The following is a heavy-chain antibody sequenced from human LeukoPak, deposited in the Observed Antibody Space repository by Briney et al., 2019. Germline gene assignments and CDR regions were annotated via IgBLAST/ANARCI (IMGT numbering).Heavy chain of an antibody. V-gene: IGHV3-74*01. Sequence: GGSLRLSCAASGFTFSSYWMHWVRQAPGKGLVWVSRINSDGSSTSYADSVKGRFTISRDNAKNTLYLQMNSLRAEDTAVYYCASEAVDGDNGKSPFFDYWGQGTLVTVSS. D-gene: IGHD4-17*01. CDR2: INSDGSST. J-gene: IGHJ4*02. CDR1: GFTFSSYW. CDR3: ASEAVDGDNGKSPFFDY.